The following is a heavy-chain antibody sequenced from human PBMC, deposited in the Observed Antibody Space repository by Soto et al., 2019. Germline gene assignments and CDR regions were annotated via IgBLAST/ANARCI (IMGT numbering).Heavy chain of an antibody. CDR1: GGTFSSYT. CDR2: IIPILGIA. D-gene: IGHD6-13*01. Sequence: QVQLVQSGAEVKKPGSSVKVSCKASGGTFSSYTISWLRQAPGQGLEWMGRIIPILGIANYAQKFQGRVTITADKSTSTAYMELSSLRSEDTAVYYCPRDPHAAPNIAAESDMDVCGHGTTVTVS. CDR3: PRDPHAAPNIAAESDMDV. J-gene: IGHJ6*02. V-gene: IGHV1-69*08.